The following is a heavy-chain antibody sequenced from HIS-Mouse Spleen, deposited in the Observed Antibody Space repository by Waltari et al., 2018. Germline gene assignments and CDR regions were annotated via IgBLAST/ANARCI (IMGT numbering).Heavy chain of an antibody. D-gene: IGHD6-13*01. Sequence: QVQLVESGGGVVQPGRSLRLSCAASGFTFSRYAMPWVRQAPGKGLEWVAVISYDGSNKYYADSVKGRFTISRDNSKNTLYLQMNSLRAEDTAVYYCARDSYSSSWYFDYWGQGTLVTVSS. CDR2: ISYDGSNK. CDR1: GFTFSRYA. CDR3: ARDSYSSSWYFDY. J-gene: IGHJ4*02. V-gene: IGHV3-30*04.